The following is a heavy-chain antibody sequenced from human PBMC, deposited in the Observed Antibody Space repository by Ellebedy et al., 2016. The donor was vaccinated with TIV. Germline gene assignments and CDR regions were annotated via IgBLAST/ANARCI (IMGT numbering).Heavy chain of an antibody. J-gene: IGHJ4*02. CDR1: GGSISSSSYY. CDR3: ASFPPHCSSTSCYEGPIDY. D-gene: IGHD2-2*01. Sequence: SETLSLXXTVSGGSISSSSYYWGWIRQPPGKGLEWIGSIYYSGSTYYNPSLKSRVTISVDTSKNQFSLKLSSVTAADTAVYYCASFPPHCSSTSCYEGPIDYWGQGTLVTVSS. CDR2: IYYSGST. V-gene: IGHV4-39*07.